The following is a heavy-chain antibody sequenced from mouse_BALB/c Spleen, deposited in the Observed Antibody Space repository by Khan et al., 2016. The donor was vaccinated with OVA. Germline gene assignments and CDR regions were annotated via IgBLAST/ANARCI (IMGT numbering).Heavy chain of an antibody. CDR1: GYSITSDYA. Sequence: EVKLHESGPGLVKPSQSLSLTCTVTGYSITSDYAWNWIRQFPGNKLEWMGYISYSGRTSYNPSLKSRISITRDTSKNQFFLQLTSVTTEDTATXDCAIGRTYWGQGTLVTVSA. V-gene: IGHV3-2*02. J-gene: IGHJ3*01. CDR3: AIGRTY. CDR2: ISYSGRT.